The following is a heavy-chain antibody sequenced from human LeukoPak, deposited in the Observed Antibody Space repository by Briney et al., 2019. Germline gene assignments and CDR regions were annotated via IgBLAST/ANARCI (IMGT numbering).Heavy chain of an antibody. D-gene: IGHD2-2*01. J-gene: IGHJ4*02. CDR2: ISTTGFST. V-gene: IGHV3-23*01. Sequence: GGSLRLSCAASGFTFRNYAMSWVRQAPGEGLEWVSSISTTGFSTYYADSVKGRFTISRDNSKNTLYLQMNSLRAEDTALYYCAKAGPCSSTSCYHDDWGQGTLVTVSS. CDR3: AKAGPCSSTSCYHDD. CDR1: GFTFRNYA.